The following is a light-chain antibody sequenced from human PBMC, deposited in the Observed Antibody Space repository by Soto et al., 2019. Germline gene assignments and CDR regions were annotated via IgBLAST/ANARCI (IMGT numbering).Light chain of an antibody. J-gene: IGKJ4*01. CDR3: QQRYSWHPHA. CDR1: QNVYTY. Sequence: EVVLTQSPATLPLSPGERATLSCRASQNVYTYLAWFQHKPGQPPRLVIYDASNSATGIPDRFSGSVSVTDFTLTIRRLLPITFAIAYGQQRYSWHPHAFGGGARVVIK. V-gene: IGKV3-11*01. CDR2: DAS.